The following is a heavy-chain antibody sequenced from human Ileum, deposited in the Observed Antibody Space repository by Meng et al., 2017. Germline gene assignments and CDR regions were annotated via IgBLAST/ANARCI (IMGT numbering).Heavy chain of an antibody. CDR1: GFTFGDYA. V-gene: IGHV3-49*04. Sequence: GGSLRLSCTASGFTFGDYAMSWVRQAPGKGLEWVGFIRSKAYGGTTEYAASVKGRFTISRDDSKSIAYLQMNSLKTEDTAVYYCTHQGDPREDAFDIWGQGTMVTVSS. D-gene: IGHD3-16*01. J-gene: IGHJ3*02. CDR2: IRSKAYGGTT. CDR3: THQGDPREDAFDI.